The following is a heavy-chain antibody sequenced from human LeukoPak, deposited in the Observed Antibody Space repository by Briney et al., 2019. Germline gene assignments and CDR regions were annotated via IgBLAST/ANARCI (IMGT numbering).Heavy chain of an antibody. D-gene: IGHD1-26*01. CDR3: SRESGAFSPFGY. J-gene: IGHJ4*02. V-gene: IGHV4-4*02. Sequence: SETLSLTCTVSGGSISSTNWWSWVRQPPGQGLEWLGEISLGGVTNYTPSLKSRVTMSLDRSKNHLSLTLTSVTAADTAVYYCSRESGAFSPFGYWGQGTLVTVSS. CDR2: ISLGGVT. CDR1: GGSISSTNW.